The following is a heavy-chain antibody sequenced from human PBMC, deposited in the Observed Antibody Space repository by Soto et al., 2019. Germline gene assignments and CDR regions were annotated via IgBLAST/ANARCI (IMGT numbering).Heavy chain of an antibody. CDR2: FDPEDSKT. V-gene: IGHV1-24*01. CDR1: GYTLTELS. Sequence: ASVKVSCKVSGYTLTELSMHWVRQAPGKGLEWMGGFDPEDSKTIYAQKYQGRVTITEDTSTDTAYMELSSLRSEDTAVYYCAISKYFYDSSYYYAPTPAFDIWGQGTIVTVSS. D-gene: IGHD3-22*01. J-gene: IGHJ3*02. CDR3: AISKYFYDSSYYYAPTPAFDI.